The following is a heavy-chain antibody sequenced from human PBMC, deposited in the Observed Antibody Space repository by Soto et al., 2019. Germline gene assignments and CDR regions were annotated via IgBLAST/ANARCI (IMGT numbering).Heavy chain of an antibody. Sequence: KTSETLSLTCAVYGGSFSGYYWSWIRQPPGKGLEWIGEINHSGSTNYNPSLKSRVTISVDTSKNQFSLKLSSVTAADTAVYYCASVIRPYFDWLLGSYGMDVWGKGTKVTVPS. J-gene: IGHJ6*04. CDR3: ASVIRPYFDWLLGSYGMDV. D-gene: IGHD3-9*01. CDR2: INHSGST. CDR1: GGSFSGYY. V-gene: IGHV4-34*01.